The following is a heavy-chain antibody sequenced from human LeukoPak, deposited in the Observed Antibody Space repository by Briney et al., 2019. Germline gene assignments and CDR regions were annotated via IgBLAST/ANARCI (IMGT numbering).Heavy chain of an antibody. Sequence: ASVKVSCKASGYTFIRYYMHWVRQAPGQGLEWMGLINPSGGSTTYAQKFQGRVTMTRDTSTNIVYMELSSLSSDDTAVYYCARDHVMTMVTTPYYFDYWGQGTLVTVSS. CDR1: GYTFIRYY. CDR2: INPSGGST. J-gene: IGHJ4*02. D-gene: IGHD4-17*01. CDR3: ARDHVMTMVTTPYYFDY. V-gene: IGHV1-46*01.